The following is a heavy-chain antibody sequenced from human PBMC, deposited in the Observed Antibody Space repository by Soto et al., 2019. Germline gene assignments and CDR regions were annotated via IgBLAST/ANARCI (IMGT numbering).Heavy chain of an antibody. CDR2: INSDGSST. J-gene: IGHJ4*02. Sequence: EVQLVESGGGLVQPGGSLRLSCADSGFTFSSYWMHWVRQAPGKGLVWVSRINSDGSSTNYSDSVKGRFTISRDNAKNTLYLQMNSLRVEDTAVYYCARKYNYESSGYYYWGQGTLVTVSS. CDR1: GFTFSSYW. D-gene: IGHD3-22*01. CDR3: ARKYNYESSGYYY. V-gene: IGHV3-74*01.